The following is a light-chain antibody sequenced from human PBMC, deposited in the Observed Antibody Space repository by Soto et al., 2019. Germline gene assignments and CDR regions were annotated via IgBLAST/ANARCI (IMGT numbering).Light chain of an antibody. J-gene: IGKJ3*01. V-gene: IGKV1-39*01. CDR3: QQSDSVPLT. CDR1: QTIVTY. Sequence: IEVTQSPSSLAASLGDIVTIACRASQTIVTYVNWYRQKPGKAPNLLIYYASTLQSGVTSRFSGSGSGTDFTITIDGLQPEDFATYYCQQSDSVPLTFGPGTKVDIK. CDR2: YAS.